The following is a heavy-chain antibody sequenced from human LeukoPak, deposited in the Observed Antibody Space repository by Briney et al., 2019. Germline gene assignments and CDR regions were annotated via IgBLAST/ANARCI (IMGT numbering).Heavy chain of an antibody. Sequence: SETLSLTCTVTGYSISSGYYWGWMRQPPGKGLEWIGSIYHSGSTYYNPSLKSRVTISVDTSKNQFSLKLSSVTAADAAVYYCARHGEKRELLRHFDSWGQGTLVTVSS. V-gene: IGHV4-38-2*02. D-gene: IGHD1-26*01. CDR3: ARHGEKRELLRHFDS. CDR2: IYHSGST. CDR1: GYSISSGYY. J-gene: IGHJ4*02.